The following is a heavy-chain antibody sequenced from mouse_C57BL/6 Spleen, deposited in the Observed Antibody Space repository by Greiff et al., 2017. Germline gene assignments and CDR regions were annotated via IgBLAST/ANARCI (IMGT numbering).Heavy chain of an antibody. D-gene: IGHD1-1*01. CDR2: ISSGSSTI. CDR3: AYYYGSAYAMDY. J-gene: IGHJ4*01. V-gene: IGHV5-17*01. Sequence: EVKLMESGGGLVKPGGSLKLSCAASGFTFSDYGMHWVRQAPEKGLEWVAYISSGSSTIYYADTVKGRFTISRDNAKNTLFLQMTSLRSEDTAMYYCAYYYGSAYAMDYWGQGTSVTVSS. CDR1: GFTFSDYG.